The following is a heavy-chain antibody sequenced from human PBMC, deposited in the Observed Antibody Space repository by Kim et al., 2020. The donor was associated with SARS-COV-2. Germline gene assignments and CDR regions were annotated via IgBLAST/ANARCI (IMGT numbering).Heavy chain of an antibody. D-gene: IGHD2-15*01. CDR1: GFTFSSYG. CDR2: IWNDGSNK. V-gene: IGHV3-33*01. J-gene: IGHJ4*02. CDR3: AREVVRVLAAIDY. Sequence: GGSLRLSCAASGFTFSSYGMHWVRQAPGKGLEWVAVIWNDGSNKYYADSVKSRFTISRDNSKNTLYLQMNRLRAEDTAVYYCAREVVRVLAAIDYWGQGTLVTVSS.